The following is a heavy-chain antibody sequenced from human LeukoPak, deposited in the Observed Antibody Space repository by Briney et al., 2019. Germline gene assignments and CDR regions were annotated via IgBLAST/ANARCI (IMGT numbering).Heavy chain of an antibody. J-gene: IGHJ4*02. CDR2: IYHSGST. V-gene: IGHV4-38-2*02. CDR3: ASIDYYDSSGHRFDY. Sequence: SETLSLTCTVSGYSISSGYYWGWIRQPPGKGLEWIGSIYHSGSTYYNPSLKSRVTISVDTSKNQFSLKLSSVTAADTAMYYCASIDYYDSSGHRFDYWGQGALVTVSS. CDR1: GYSISSGYY. D-gene: IGHD3-22*01.